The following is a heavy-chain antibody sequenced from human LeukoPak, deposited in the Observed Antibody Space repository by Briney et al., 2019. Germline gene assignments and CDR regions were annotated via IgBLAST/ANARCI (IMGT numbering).Heavy chain of an antibody. CDR3: AREGRGAGYDLAY. CDR1: GYIFTGYY. CDR2: INSSGGST. J-gene: IGHJ4*02. D-gene: IGHD5-12*01. V-gene: IGHV1-46*04. Sequence: GASVKVACKTSGYIFTGYYMHWVRQAPGQGFEWVGIINSSGGSTIYAQKLQGRVTLTRDKSTSTVYMELSSLTSDDTAVYYCAREGRGAGYDLAYWGQGTLVTVSS.